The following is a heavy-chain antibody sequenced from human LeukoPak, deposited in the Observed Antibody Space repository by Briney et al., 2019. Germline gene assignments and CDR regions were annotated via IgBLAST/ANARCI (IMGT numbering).Heavy chain of an antibody. D-gene: IGHD5/OR15-5a*01. V-gene: IGHV3-30*04. CDR2: IGSDGTKN. J-gene: IGHJ4*02. CDR1: APTFGDHP. CDR3: ARQMTSTRLFDS. Sequence: GPSLRLSCVPSAPTFGDHPVDSVRQSPEEGREWVALIGSDGTKNYYADSVQGRFTVSRENSKNTLFLQMNTLRADDTAVYSCARQMTSTRLFDSWGQGTLVTVSS.